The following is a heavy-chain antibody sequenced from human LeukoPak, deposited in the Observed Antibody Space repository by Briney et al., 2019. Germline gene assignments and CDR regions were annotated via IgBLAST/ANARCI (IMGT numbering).Heavy chain of an antibody. Sequence: GGSLRLSCAASGFTVSSKYMTWVRQGPGKGLEWVSVIYRGGNTYYADSVKGRFSISRDISKNTVNLQMNSLRAEDTALYYCATFSYAGNAGGSAGSWGQGALVTASS. J-gene: IGHJ5*02. CDR2: IYRGGNT. D-gene: IGHD4-23*01. CDR3: ATFSYAGNAGGSAGS. CDR1: GFTVSSKY. V-gene: IGHV3-53*01.